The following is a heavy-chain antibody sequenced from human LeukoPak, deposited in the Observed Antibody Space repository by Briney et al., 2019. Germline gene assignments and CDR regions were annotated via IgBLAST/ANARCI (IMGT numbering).Heavy chain of an antibody. V-gene: IGHV1-18*01. CDR1: GYTFTSYG. CDR3: ARGKIEMGAFDI. D-gene: IGHD5-24*01. CDR2: ISTYNGNT. J-gene: IGHJ3*02. Sequence: ASVKVSCKASGYTFTSYGISWVRQAPGQGLEWMGWISTYNGNTNYAQKLQGRVTMTTDTSTSTAYMELRSLRSDDTAVNYCARGKIEMGAFDIWGQGTMVTVSS.